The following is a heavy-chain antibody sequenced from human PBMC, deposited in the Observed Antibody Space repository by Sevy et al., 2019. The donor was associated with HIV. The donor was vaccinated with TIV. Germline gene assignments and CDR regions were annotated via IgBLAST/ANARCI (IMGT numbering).Heavy chain of an antibody. V-gene: IGHV3-30-3*01. CDR1: GFAFSSHA. D-gene: IGHD6-13*01. Sequence: GGSLRLSCAASGFAFSSHAMHWVRQAPGKGLEWVAVISYEGTETFYAASVEGRFTISSDNSKSMLSLQINSLRPEDTAVYYCARDGGYSIKWYPLYWGHGTLVTVSS. J-gene: IGHJ4*01. CDR2: ISYEGTET. CDR3: ARDGGYSIKWYPLY.